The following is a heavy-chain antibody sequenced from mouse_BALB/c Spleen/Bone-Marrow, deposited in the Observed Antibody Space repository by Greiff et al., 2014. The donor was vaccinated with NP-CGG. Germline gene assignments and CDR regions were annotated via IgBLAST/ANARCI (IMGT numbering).Heavy chain of an antibody. J-gene: IGHJ4*01. CDR3: ARITTATGAMDY. CDR2: IWADGST. CDR1: GFSLTNYG. D-gene: IGHD1-2*01. Sequence: VKLVESGPGLVAPSQILSITCTVSGFSLTNYGVHWVRQPPGKGLEWLGVIWADGSTNYSSALMSRLSISKDNSKSQVFFKMNSLQTDDTAMYYCARITTATGAMDYWGQGTSVTVSS. V-gene: IGHV2-9*02.